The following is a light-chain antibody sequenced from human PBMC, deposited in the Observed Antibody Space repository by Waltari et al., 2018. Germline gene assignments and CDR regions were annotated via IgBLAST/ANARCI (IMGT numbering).Light chain of an antibody. CDR3: QQHGTLPAT. V-gene: IGKV3-20*01. CDR1: QSVGSSN. Sequence: EIVLTQSPGTASLSPGERVTLSCRASQSVGSSNLAWYQQKPGQAPRLVIYHASRSATGIPDRFSGSGSGTDVILTSSRLVPEDFAVYYCQQHGTLPATFGQGTKVEIK. J-gene: IGKJ1*01. CDR2: HAS.